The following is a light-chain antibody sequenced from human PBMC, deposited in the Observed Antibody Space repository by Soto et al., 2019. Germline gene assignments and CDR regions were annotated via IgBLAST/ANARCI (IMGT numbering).Light chain of an antibody. CDR3: SSYTSTATL. Sequence: QSALTQPASVSGSPGQSITISCTGSSNNIGGYNYVSWYQQHPGKAPKLLIYEVNFRASGVSSRFSGSKSGDTASLTISVLHAEDEAEYYCSSYTSTATLFGGGTKLTVL. J-gene: IGLJ2*01. V-gene: IGLV2-14*01. CDR2: EVN. CDR1: SNNIGGYNY.